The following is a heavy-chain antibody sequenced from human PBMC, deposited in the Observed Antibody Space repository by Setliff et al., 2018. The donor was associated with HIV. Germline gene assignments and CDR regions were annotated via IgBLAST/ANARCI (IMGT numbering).Heavy chain of an antibody. J-gene: IGHJ3*02. CDR3: ARDPKVEWDLLGAFDI. V-gene: IGHV4-4*07. Sequence: PSETLSLTCTVSGGSISSYYWSWIRQPAGKGLEWIGCMYTSGVAKYNPSLESRVTMSVDTSKNQMSLELTSVTAADTAVYYCARDPKVEWDLLGAFDIWGQGTMVTVSS. CDR1: GGSISSYY. D-gene: IGHD3-16*01. CDR2: MYTSGVA.